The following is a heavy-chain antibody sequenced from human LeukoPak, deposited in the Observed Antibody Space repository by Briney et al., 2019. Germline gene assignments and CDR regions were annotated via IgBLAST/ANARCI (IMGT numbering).Heavy chain of an antibody. J-gene: IGHJ5*02. D-gene: IGHD3-10*01. CDR3: ARGRGITMVRGRRNWFDP. Sequence: SETLSHTCAVYGGSFSGYYWSWIRQPPGKGLEWIGEINHSGSTNYNPSLKSRVTISVDTSKNQFSLKLSSVTAADTAVYYCARGRGITMVRGRRNWFDPWGQGTLVTVSS. V-gene: IGHV4-34*01. CDR2: INHSGST. CDR1: GGSFSGYY.